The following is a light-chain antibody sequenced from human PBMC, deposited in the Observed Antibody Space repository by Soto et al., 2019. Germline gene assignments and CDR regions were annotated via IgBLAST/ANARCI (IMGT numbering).Light chain of an antibody. V-gene: IGKV3-20*01. CDR3: QQYDSSLWT. CDR1: QSITSSN. CDR2: AAS. Sequence: EIVLTQSPGTLSLSPGERATLSCMASQSITSSNLAWYQQKPGQAPRLLIYAASSRATGIPDRFSGSGSGTDFTITISRLEPEDFAVYYCQQYDSSLWTFGQGTKVEIK. J-gene: IGKJ1*01.